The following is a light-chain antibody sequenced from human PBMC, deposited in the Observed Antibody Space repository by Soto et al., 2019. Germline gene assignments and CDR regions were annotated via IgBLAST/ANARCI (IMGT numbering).Light chain of an antibody. CDR1: QTITNW. CDR3: QQYKSFWT. J-gene: IGKJ1*01. V-gene: IGKV1-5*01. CDR2: DAS. Sequence: DIQLTQSPSILSASVGDRGTITCRSSQTITNWLAWYQQKPGKAPRLLINDASSLESWVPSRLSASGSGTEFTLPIRSLQSEDVATYYCQQYKSFWTFGQGTKV.